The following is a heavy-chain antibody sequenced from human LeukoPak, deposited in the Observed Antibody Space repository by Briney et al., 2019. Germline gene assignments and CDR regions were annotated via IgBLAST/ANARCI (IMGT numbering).Heavy chain of an antibody. CDR3: AKSIMGTTGLLDS. V-gene: IGHV3-23*01. CDR1: GFTFCSYA. J-gene: IGHJ4*02. CDR2: LSGRGRNT. Sequence: GGALRLSFADSGFTFCSYAMSWGRQAPGEGVGWVSVLSGRGRNTNYADSVKGRFTISRDNSKNTLFLRMNSLRADDTAVYYCAKSIMGTTGLLDSWGQGTLVTVSS. D-gene: IGHD1-1*01.